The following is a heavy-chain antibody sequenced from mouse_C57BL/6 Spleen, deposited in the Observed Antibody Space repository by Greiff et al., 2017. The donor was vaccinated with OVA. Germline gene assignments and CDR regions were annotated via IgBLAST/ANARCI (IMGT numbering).Heavy chain of an antibody. J-gene: IGHJ3*01. CDR2: IYPSDSET. CDR3: ARGGGYGGFAD. V-gene: IGHV1-61*01. Sequence: QVQLQQPGAELVRPGSSVKLSCKASGYTFTSYWMDWVKQRPGQGLEWIGNIYPSDSETHYNQKFKDKATLTVDKSSSTAYMQLSSLTSEDSAVYYCARGGGYGGFADWGQGTLVTVSA. D-gene: IGHD2-2*01. CDR1: GYTFTSYW.